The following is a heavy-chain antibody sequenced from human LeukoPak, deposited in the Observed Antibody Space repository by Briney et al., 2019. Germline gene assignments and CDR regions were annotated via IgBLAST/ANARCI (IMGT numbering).Heavy chain of an antibody. CDR3: ARVPYYYDSSGYYKIDAFDI. V-gene: IGHV1-69*05. CDR2: IIPIFGTA. D-gene: IGHD3-22*01. CDR1: GGTFSSYA. J-gene: IGHJ3*02. Sequence: ASVKVSCKASGGTFSSYAISWVRQAPGQGLEWMGGIIPIFGTANYAQKFQGRVTITTDESTSTDYMELSSLRSEDTAVYYCARVPYYYDSSGYYKIDAFDIWGQGTMVTVSS.